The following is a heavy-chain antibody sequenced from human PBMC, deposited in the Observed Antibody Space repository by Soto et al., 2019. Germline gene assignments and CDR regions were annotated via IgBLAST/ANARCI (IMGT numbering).Heavy chain of an antibody. V-gene: IGHV3-21*01. CDR2: ISSSSSYI. CDR1: GFTFSSYS. J-gene: IGHJ6*03. D-gene: IGHD3-10*01. Sequence: EVQLVESGGGLVKPGGSLRLSCAASGFTFSSYSMNWVRQAPGKGLEWVSSISSSSSYIYYADSVKGRFTISRDNAKNSLYLKMNSLRAEDTAVYYCARDFSDYYGSGSYLVYYYYYMDVWGKGTTVTVSS. CDR3: ARDFSDYYGSGSYLVYYYYYMDV.